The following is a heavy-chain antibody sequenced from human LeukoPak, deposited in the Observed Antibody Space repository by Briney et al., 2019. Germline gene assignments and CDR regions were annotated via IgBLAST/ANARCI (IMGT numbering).Heavy chain of an antibody. D-gene: IGHD4-11*01. V-gene: IGHV1-69*05. CDR2: IIPIFGTA. CDR3: ASSRRYSNYDAVYCFDY. J-gene: IGHJ4*02. CDR1: GGTFSNYA. Sequence: SVKVSCKASGGTFSNYAISWVRQAPGQGLEWMGGIIPIFGTANYAQKFQGRVTITTDESTSTAYMELSSLRSEDTAVYYCASSRRYSNYDAVYCFDYWGQGTLVTVSS.